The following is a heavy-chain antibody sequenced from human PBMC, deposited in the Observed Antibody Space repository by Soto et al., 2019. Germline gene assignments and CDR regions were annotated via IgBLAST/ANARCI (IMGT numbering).Heavy chain of an antibody. D-gene: IGHD2-2*01. J-gene: IGHJ6*02. CDR3: AKGMEDIVVVPAVRSHFYGMDF. CDR1: GFTFSSYA. CDR2: ISGSGGST. Sequence: GGSLRLSCAASGFTFSSYAMSWVRQAPGKGLEWVSAISGSGGSTYYADSVKGRFTISRDNSKNTLYLQMNSLRAEDTAVYYCAKGMEDIVVVPAVRSHFYGMDFWGQGTMVTVFS. V-gene: IGHV3-23*01.